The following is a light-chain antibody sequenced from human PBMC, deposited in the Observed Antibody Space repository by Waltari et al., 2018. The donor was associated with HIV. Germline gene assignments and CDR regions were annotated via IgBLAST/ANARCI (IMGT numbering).Light chain of an antibody. Sequence: QSALTQPASVSGSPGQSITISCTGTSSDVGGYNYVSWYQQHPGKVPKLLIYEVTNRPSGFSNRFSAAKSGNKASLTISGLQADDEADYYCSSATSRKLYVFGTGTRVTVL. CDR2: EVT. V-gene: IGLV2-14*01. CDR3: SSATSRKLYV. CDR1: SSDVGGYNY. J-gene: IGLJ1*01.